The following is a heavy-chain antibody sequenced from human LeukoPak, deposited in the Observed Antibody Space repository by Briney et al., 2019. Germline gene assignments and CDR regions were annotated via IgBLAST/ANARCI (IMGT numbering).Heavy chain of an antibody. D-gene: IGHD3-10*01. CDR2: ISGSGGSR. CDR1: GFTFSSYA. CDR3: AKDLYYYGSGNYIDY. J-gene: IGHJ4*02. V-gene: IGHV3-23*01. Sequence: GGSLRLSCAASGFTFSSYAMSWVRQAPGKGLEWVSAISGSGGSRYSADSVKGRFTISRGNSKNTLYLQMNSLRAEDTAIYYCAKDLYYYGSGNYIDYWGQGTLVTVSS.